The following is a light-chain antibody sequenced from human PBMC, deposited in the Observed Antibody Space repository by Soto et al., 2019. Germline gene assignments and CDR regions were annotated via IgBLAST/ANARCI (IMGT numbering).Light chain of an antibody. Sequence: EIVLTQSPGTLSLSPGERATLSCRASQSVGSNYIAWYQQQPGQAPRLLIYGASSSARGIPDRVRGGGSGTDFTLAISRLETEDFAGCCCPKYGSSPSITFGRGTRLEIK. CDR3: PKYGSSPSIT. V-gene: IGKV3-20*01. CDR2: GAS. J-gene: IGKJ5*01. CDR1: QSVGSNY.